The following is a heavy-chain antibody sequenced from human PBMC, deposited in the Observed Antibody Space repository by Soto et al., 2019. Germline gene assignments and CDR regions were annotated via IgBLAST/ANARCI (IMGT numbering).Heavy chain of an antibody. D-gene: IGHD2-2*01. CDR1: GYTFNSYG. V-gene: IGHV1-18*04. Sequence: GASVKVSCKASGYTFNSYGISWVRQAPGQGLEWMGWISAYNGNTNYAQKVQGRVTMTTDTSTSTAYMELRSLRSDDTAVYYCARDLEYQPQYPWGQGILVTVSS. CDR3: ARDLEYQPQYP. J-gene: IGHJ5*02. CDR2: ISAYNGNT.